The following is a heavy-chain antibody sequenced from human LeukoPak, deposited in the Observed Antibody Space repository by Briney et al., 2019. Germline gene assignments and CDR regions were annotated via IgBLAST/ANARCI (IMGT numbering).Heavy chain of an antibody. V-gene: IGHV3-74*01. J-gene: IGHJ4*02. CDR3: AKDLFYSGSSSFDY. D-gene: IGHD1-26*01. CDR1: RFTFSTYW. CDR2: INSDGSST. Sequence: GGSLRLSCAASRFTFSTYWMHWVRQAPGKGLVWVSRINSDGSSTGYADSVKGRFTISRDNSKNTLYLQMNSLRAEDTAVYYCAKDLFYSGSSSFDYWGQGTLVTVSS.